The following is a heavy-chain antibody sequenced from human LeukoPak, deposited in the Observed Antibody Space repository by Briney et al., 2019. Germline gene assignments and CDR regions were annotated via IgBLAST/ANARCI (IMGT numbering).Heavy chain of an antibody. CDR2: IYYSGST. Sequence: PSETLSLTCTVSGGSISSSSYYWGWIRQPPGKGLEWIGSIYYSGSTYYNPSLKSRVTISVDTSKNQFSLKLSSVTAADTAVYYCARVVPAAIGNAFDIWGQGTMVTVSS. CDR3: ARVVPAAIGNAFDI. D-gene: IGHD2-2*01. J-gene: IGHJ3*02. CDR1: GGSISSSSYY. V-gene: IGHV4-39*01.